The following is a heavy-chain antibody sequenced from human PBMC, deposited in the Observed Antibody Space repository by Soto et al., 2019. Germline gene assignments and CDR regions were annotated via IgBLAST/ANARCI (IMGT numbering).Heavy chain of an antibody. V-gene: IGHV3-48*03. CDR3: ARDFTGYDMDG. CDR1: GFTFISYE. Sequence: GVSLRLSCAASGFTFISYEMNGVRQAPGKGLEWVSYITSRGNTMYYSDSVKGRFTISRDNAKNSLSLQMNSLRAEDTAVYYCARDFTGYDMDGWGQGPTVTVSS. CDR2: ITSRGNTM. J-gene: IGHJ6*02. D-gene: IGHD2-2*01.